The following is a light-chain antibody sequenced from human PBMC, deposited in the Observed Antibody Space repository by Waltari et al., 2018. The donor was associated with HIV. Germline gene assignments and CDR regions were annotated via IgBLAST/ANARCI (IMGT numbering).Light chain of an antibody. CDR3: QQLNSYLGFT. J-gene: IGKJ3*01. Sequence: DIQLTQSPSFLSASVGDRVTITCRASQGISSYLAWYQQKPGKAPKLLIYAASTLQRGVPSRFSGSRSGTEFTLTISSLQPEDFATYYCQQLNSYLGFTFGPVTKVDIK. V-gene: IGKV1-9*01. CDR2: AAS. CDR1: QGISSY.